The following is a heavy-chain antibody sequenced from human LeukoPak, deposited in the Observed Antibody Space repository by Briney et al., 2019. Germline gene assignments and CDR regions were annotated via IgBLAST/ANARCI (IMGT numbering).Heavy chain of an antibody. Sequence: GGSLRLSCTASGFIFTSYGMHWVRQAPGKGLEWVAGISYDGSNKYYADSVKGRFTISRDNSKNTLYLQMNSLRAEDTAVYYCAKGPTVLYQLPKGTWGDYWGQGTLVTVSS. CDR3: AKGPTVLYQLPKGTWGDY. J-gene: IGHJ4*02. CDR1: GFIFTSYG. D-gene: IGHD2-2*01. V-gene: IGHV3-30*18. CDR2: ISYDGSNK.